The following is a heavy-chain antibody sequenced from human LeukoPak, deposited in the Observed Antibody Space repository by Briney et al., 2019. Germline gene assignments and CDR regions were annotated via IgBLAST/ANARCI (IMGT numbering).Heavy chain of an antibody. Sequence: GGSLRLSCAASGFTFSRYGMHWVRQAPGKGLEWVALISYHGSNKYYADSVKGRYTISRDNSKNTLYLQMNSLRAEDTAVYYCAKGSYYDSSGHTGSDTFDIWGQGTMVTVSS. V-gene: IGHV3-30*18. J-gene: IGHJ3*02. CDR1: GFTFSRYG. D-gene: IGHD3-22*01. CDR2: ISYHGSNK. CDR3: AKGSYYDSSGHTGSDTFDI.